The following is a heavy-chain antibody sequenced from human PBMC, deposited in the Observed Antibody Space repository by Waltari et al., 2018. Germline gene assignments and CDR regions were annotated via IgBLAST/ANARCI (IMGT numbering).Heavy chain of an antibody. CDR2: IWYDGSNK. CDR3: ARGGRGYSYGYFDY. Sequence: QVQLVESGGGVVQPGRSLRLSCAASGFTFSSYGMHWVRQAPGKGLEWVAVIWYDGSNKYYADSVKGRFTISRDNSKNTRYLQMNSLRAEATAVYYWARGGRGYSYGYFDYWGQGTLVTVSS. CDR1: GFTFSSYG. D-gene: IGHD5-18*01. V-gene: IGHV3-33*01. J-gene: IGHJ4*02.